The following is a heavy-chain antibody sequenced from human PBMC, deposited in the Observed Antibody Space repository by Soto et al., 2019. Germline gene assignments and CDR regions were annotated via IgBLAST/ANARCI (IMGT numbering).Heavy chain of an antibody. CDR1: GFSFNTYV. J-gene: IGHJ4*02. CDR2: ILYDGSKE. D-gene: IGHD2-21*01. CDR3: AKGLALMADH. Sequence: RRLSCTDSGFSFNTYVMDWVRQAPGKGLEWVARILYDGSKEYYADPVKGRFTISRDNSKNTLYLQMDRLRVEDTAVYFCAKGLALMADHWGQGTPVTVSS. V-gene: IGHV3-30*18.